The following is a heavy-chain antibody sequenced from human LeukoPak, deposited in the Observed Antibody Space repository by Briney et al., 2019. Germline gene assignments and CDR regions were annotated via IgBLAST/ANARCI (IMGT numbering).Heavy chain of an antibody. V-gene: IGHV3-48*01. D-gene: IGHD1-26*01. CDR3: ASWGEGALDN. Sequence: GGSLRLSCEAPGFTFSSYSMNWVRQAPGKGLEWISYISTSTTTIYYANSVKGRFTISRDNAKKSLYLQMNSLRVEDTGVYYCASWGEGALDNWGQGTLVTVSS. CDR1: GFTFSSYS. CDR2: ISTSTTTI. J-gene: IGHJ4*02.